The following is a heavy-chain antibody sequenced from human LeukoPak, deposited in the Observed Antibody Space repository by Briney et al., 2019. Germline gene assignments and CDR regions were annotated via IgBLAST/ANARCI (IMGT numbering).Heavy chain of an antibody. CDR2: ISYDGSNK. V-gene: IGHV3-30*03. J-gene: IGHJ6*02. CDR3: ARDLHYYVAMDV. Sequence: GGSLRLSCAAFGFTFSSYGMHWVRQAPGKGLEWVAVISYDGSNKYYADSVKGRFTISRDNSKNTLYLQMNSLRVEDTALYYCARDLHYYVAMDVWGQGTTVTVSS. CDR1: GFTFSSYG. D-gene: IGHD3-10*02.